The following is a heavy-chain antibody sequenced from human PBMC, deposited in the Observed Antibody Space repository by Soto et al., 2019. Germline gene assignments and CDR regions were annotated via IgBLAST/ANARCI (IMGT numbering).Heavy chain of an antibody. CDR1: GGTFSSYA. D-gene: IGHD5-12*01. CDR3: AYSGYEKSFDY. Sequence: GASVKVSCKASGGTFSSYAISWVRQAPGQGLEWMGGIIPIFGTANYAQKFQGRVTITADESTSTAYMELSSLRSEDTAVYYCAYSGYEKSFDYWGQGTLVTVSS. V-gene: IGHV1-69*13. J-gene: IGHJ4*02. CDR2: IIPIFGTA.